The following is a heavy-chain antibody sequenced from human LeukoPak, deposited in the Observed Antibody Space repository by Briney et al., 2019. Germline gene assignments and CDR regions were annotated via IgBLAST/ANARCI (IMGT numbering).Heavy chain of an antibody. CDR3: ARGLVAGNYYSDY. V-gene: IGHV1-69*04. J-gene: IGHJ4*02. CDR2: IIPILGIA. CDR1: GGTFSSYA. Sequence: SVKVSCKASGGTFSSYAISWVRQAPGQGLEWMGRIIPILGIANYAQKFQGRVTITADKSTSTAYMELSSLRSEDTAVYYCARGLVAGNYYSDYWGQGTLVTVSS. D-gene: IGHD6-19*01.